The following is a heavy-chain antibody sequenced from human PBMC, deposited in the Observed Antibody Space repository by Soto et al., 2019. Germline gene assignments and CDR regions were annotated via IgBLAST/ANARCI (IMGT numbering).Heavy chain of an antibody. V-gene: IGHV4-34*01. CDR3: ARYRIAAALDY. CDR1: GGSFSGYY. D-gene: IGHD6-13*01. Sequence: SETLSLTCTVYGGSFSGYYWTWIRQPPGKGLEWIGEINHSGSTNYNPPLKSRVTMSVDASKNQFSLKLSSVTAADTAVYYCARYRIAAALDYWGQETLVTVSS. J-gene: IGHJ4*02. CDR2: INHSGST.